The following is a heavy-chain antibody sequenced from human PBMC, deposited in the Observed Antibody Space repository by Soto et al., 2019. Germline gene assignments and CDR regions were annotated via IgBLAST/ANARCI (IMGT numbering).Heavy chain of an antibody. V-gene: IGHV3-23*01. J-gene: IGHJ4*02. Sequence: GGSLRLSCAASGFTFSSYAMSWVRQAPGKGLEWVSAISGSGGSTYYADSVKGRFTISRDNSRDTLFLQMNSLTADDTAVYYCAKATTNGGWFNPFDSWGQGALVTVSS. CDR2: ISGSGGST. D-gene: IGHD6-19*01. CDR3: AKATTNGGWFNPFDS. CDR1: GFTFSSYA.